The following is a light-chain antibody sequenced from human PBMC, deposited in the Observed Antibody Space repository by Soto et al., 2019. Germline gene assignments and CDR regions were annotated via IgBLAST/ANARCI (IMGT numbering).Light chain of an antibody. CDR1: RSNIGSSN. Sequence: QSVPTQPPSASRTPGQRVTISCSGSRSNIGSSNVYWYQQLPGTAPKLLIYKNNQRPSEVPDRFSGSKSGTSASLAISGLRSEDEADYYCAAWDDSLSGAVFGGGTQLTVL. V-gene: IGLV1-47*01. CDR3: AAWDDSLSGAV. CDR2: KNN. J-gene: IGLJ7*01.